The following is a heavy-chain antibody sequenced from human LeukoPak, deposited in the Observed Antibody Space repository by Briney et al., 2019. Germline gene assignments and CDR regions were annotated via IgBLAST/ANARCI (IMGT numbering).Heavy chain of an antibody. V-gene: IGHV3-53*01. Sequence: GGSLRLSCAASGFTVSSNYMSWVRQAPGKGLEWVSVIYSGGSTYYADSVKGRFTISRGNSKNTLYLQMNSLRAEDTAVYYCAKDYYDSSGYIDYWGQGTLVTVSS. CDR2: IYSGGST. CDR3: AKDYYDSSGYIDY. D-gene: IGHD3-22*01. CDR1: GFTVSSNY. J-gene: IGHJ4*02.